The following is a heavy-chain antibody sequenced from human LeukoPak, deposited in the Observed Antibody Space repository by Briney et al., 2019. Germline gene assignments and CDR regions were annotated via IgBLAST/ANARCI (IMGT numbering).Heavy chain of an antibody. Sequence: PSETLSLTCAVYGGSFSGYYWSWLRQPPGKGLEWIGEINHSGSTNYNPSLKSRVTISVYTSKTQFSLKLSSVTAADTAVYYCARVDTYIVVVVAATHNWFDPWGQGTLVTVSS. CDR3: ARVDTYIVVVVAATHNWFDP. CDR1: GGSFSGYY. D-gene: IGHD2-15*01. J-gene: IGHJ5*02. CDR2: INHSGST. V-gene: IGHV4-34*01.